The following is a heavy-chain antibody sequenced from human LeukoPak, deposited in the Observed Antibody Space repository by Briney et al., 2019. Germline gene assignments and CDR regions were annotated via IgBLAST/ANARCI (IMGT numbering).Heavy chain of an antibody. V-gene: IGHV3-7*02. Sequence: GGSLRLSCAASGFTFSSYWMTWVRQAPGKGLEWVANIHQDGSEKYYVDSVKGRFTISRDNAKNSLYLQLNSLRAEDTAVYYCARGGGSAYHYNAFDIWGLGTMVTVSS. CDR3: ARGGGSAYHYNAFDI. J-gene: IGHJ3*02. CDR2: IHQDGSEK. D-gene: IGHD3-22*01. CDR1: GFTFSSYW.